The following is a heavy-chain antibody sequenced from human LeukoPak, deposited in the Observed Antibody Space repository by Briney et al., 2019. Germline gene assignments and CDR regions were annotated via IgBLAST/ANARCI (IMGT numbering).Heavy chain of an antibody. CDR1: GFTFSDYY. J-gene: IGHJ4*02. D-gene: IGHD6-19*01. CDR2: ISSSSSYT. CDR3: ATQRSGWHYFDY. V-gene: IGHV3-11*03. Sequence: GGSLRLSCAASGFTFSDYYMNWIRQAPGKGLEWVSYISSSSSYTNYADSVKGRFTISRDNSKNTLFLQMNSLRAEDTAVYYCATQRSGWHYFDYWGQGTLVTVSS.